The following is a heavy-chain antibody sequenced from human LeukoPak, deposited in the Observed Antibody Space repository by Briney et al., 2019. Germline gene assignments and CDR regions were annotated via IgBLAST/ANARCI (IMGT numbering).Heavy chain of an antibody. CDR1: GSTFSSYW. J-gene: IGHJ5*01. CDR2: IKRDGNEK. Sequence: PGGSLRLSCAASGSTFSSYWMNWVRQAPGKGLEWVANIKRDGNEKNYVDSVKGRFSISRDNAKNSLYLQMDSLRAEDTAVYYCAKEGAYPIITYDSWCQGALVTVSS. V-gene: IGHV3-7*01. CDR3: AKEGAYPIITYDS. D-gene: IGHD3-10*01.